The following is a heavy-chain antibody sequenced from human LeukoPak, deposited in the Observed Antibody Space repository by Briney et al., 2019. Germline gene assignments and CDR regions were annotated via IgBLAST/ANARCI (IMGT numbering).Heavy chain of an antibody. Sequence: SGRSLRLSCAASGFTFSNYWMSCFRQAPGKGPEWVAIIKQDGSEKYYVDSVKGRFTISRDNAKNSLYLQMNSLRADDTAVYYCAGDEGWTFDIWGQGTKVTVSS. V-gene: IGHV3-7*01. CDR3: AGDEGWTFDI. J-gene: IGHJ3*02. CDR1: GFTFSNYW. D-gene: IGHD3/OR15-3a*01. CDR2: IKQDGSEK.